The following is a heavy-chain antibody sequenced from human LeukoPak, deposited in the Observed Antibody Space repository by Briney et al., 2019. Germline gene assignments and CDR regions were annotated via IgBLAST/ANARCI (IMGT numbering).Heavy chain of an antibody. CDR3: ASSLLLGRIYSSSWYGPPDY. J-gene: IGHJ4*02. D-gene: IGHD6-13*01. V-gene: IGHV1-2*02. CDR1: GYTFTSYD. Sequence: ASVKVSCKASGYTFTSYDINWVRQATGQGLEWMGWMNPNSGGTNYAQKFQGRVTMTRDTSISTAYMELSRLRSDDTAVYYCASSLLLGRIYSSSWYGPPDYWGQGTLVTVSS. CDR2: MNPNSGGT.